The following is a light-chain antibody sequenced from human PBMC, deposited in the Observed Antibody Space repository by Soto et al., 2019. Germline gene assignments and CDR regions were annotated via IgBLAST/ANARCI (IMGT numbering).Light chain of an antibody. CDR1: NSDVGAYNS. CDR3: SSYAGSNNFVV. J-gene: IGLJ2*01. V-gene: IGLV2-8*01. Sequence: QSVLTQPPSASGSPGQSVTISCTGTNSDVGAYNSVSWYQRLPGTAPKLMIYEVTKRPSGVPDRFSGSKFGNTASLTVSGLQAEDEADYYCSSYAGSNNFVVFGGGTKVTVL. CDR2: EVT.